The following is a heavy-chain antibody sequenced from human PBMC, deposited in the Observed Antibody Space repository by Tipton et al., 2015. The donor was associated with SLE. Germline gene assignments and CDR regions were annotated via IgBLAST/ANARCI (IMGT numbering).Heavy chain of an antibody. CDR1: GGSISSSSYY. Sequence: LRLSCTVSGGSISSSSYYWGWIRQPPGKGLGWIGSIYYSGSTYYNPSLKSRVTISVDTSKNQFSLKLSSVTAADTAVYYCARLGRQQLGKGNWFDPWGQGTLVTVSS. J-gene: IGHJ5*02. D-gene: IGHD6-13*01. V-gene: IGHV4-39*01. CDR3: ARLGRQQLGKGNWFDP. CDR2: IYYSGST.